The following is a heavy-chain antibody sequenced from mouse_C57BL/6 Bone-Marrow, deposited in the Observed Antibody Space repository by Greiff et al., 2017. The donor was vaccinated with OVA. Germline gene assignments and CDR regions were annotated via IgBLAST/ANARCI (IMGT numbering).Heavy chain of an antibody. J-gene: IGHJ2*01. CDR3: ARDYYGSGSY. CDR1: GYTFTSYW. CDR2: IDPSDSYT. D-gene: IGHD1-1*01. Sequence: VQLQQPGAELVMPGASVKLSCKASGYTFTSYWMHWVKQRPGQGLEWIGEIDPSDSYTNYNQKFKGKYTLTVDKSSSTAYMQLSSLTSEDSAVYYCARDYYGSGSYWGQGTTLTVSS. V-gene: IGHV1-69*01.